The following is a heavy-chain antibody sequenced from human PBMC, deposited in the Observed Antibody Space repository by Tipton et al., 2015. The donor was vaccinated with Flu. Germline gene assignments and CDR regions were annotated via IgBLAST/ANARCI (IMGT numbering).Heavy chain of an antibody. Sequence: TLSFTCAVYGGSFSGYYWSWIRQPPGKGLEWIGEINHSGSINYNPSLKSRVTISVDTSKNQFSLKLRSVTAADTAVYYCARGLYGSGSYERRYFDSWGQGTLVTVSS. CDR3: ARGLYGSGSYERRYFDS. V-gene: IGHV4-34*01. CDR1: GGSFSGYY. CDR2: INHSGSI. D-gene: IGHD3-10*01. J-gene: IGHJ4*02.